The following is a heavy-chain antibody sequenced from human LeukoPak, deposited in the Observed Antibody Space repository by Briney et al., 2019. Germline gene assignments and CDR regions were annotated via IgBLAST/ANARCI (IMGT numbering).Heavy chain of an antibody. Sequence: GGSLRLSCAASGFTFSNYPMSWVRQAPGKGLEWVSALTGSGSNTYYADSVKGRFTISRDNAKNSLYLQMNSLRAEDTAVYYCARWRPSSGWYIDYWGQGTLVTVSS. CDR3: ARWRPSSGWYIDY. J-gene: IGHJ4*02. CDR1: GFTFSNYP. CDR2: LTGSGSNT. D-gene: IGHD6-19*01. V-gene: IGHV3-23*01.